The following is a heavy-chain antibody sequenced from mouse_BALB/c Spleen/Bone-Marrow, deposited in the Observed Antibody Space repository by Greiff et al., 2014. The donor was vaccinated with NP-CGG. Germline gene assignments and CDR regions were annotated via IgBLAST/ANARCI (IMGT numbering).Heavy chain of an antibody. V-gene: IGHV14-3*02. CDR1: GFNIKDTY. J-gene: IGHJ1*01. Sequence: EVQLQQSGAELVKPGASVKLSCTASGFNIKDTYMHWVKQRPEQGLEWIGRIDPANGNTKYDPKFQGKATITADTSSNTAYLQLSSLTSEDTAVYYCARGGTMATWYFDVWGAGTTVTVSS. D-gene: IGHD2-2*01. CDR2: IDPANGNT. CDR3: ARGGTMATWYFDV.